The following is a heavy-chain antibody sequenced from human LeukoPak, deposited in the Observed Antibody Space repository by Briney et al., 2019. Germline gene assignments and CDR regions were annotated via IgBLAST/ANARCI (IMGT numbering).Heavy chain of an antibody. D-gene: IGHD3-22*01. CDR3: ASGQYYDSSGYPPAEYFQH. CDR2: IYYSGST. Sequence: SETLSLTCTVSGGSISSYYWSWIRQPSGKGLEWIGYIYYSGSTNYNPSLKSRVTISVDTSKNQFSLKLSSVTAADTAVYYCASGQYYDSSGYPPAEYFQHWGQGTLVTVSS. J-gene: IGHJ1*01. CDR1: GGSISSYY. V-gene: IGHV4-59*01.